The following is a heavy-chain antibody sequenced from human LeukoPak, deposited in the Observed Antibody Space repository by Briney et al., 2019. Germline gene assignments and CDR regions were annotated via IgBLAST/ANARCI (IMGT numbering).Heavy chain of an antibody. CDR1: GYSFTSYG. Sequence: ASVKVSCKASGYSFTSYGITWVRQAPGQGLEWMGCINPYNGNTNYAQKHQGRVTMTTDTSTSTDYMDLRSLRSDDTAVYYCARERSGWFFSNWGQGTLVTVSS. D-gene: IGHD6-19*01. CDR2: INPYNGNT. J-gene: IGHJ4*02. CDR3: ARERSGWFFSN. V-gene: IGHV1-18*01.